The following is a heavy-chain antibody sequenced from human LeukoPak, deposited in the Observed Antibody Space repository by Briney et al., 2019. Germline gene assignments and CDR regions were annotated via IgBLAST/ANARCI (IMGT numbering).Heavy chain of an antibody. Sequence: PGGSLRVSCAVSGFTFSSYVMSWVRQAPGKGLEWVSTISGSGGGRYYADSVKGRFTISRDNSKNTMYLQMNSLRAEDTAVYYCARDCGSDCSQAFDIWGQGTMVTVSS. V-gene: IGHV3-23*01. D-gene: IGHD2-21*02. J-gene: IGHJ3*02. CDR3: ARDCGSDCSQAFDI. CDR2: ISGSGGGR. CDR1: GFTFSSYV.